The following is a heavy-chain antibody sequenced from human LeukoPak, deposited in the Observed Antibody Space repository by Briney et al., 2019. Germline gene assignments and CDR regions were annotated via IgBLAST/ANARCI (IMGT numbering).Heavy chain of an antibody. V-gene: IGHV1-69*13. CDR2: IIPIFGTA. J-gene: IGHJ3*02. CDR3: ARSYYDILTGYPGGIGQDAFDI. CDR1: GGTFSSYA. Sequence: GASVKVPCKASGGTFSSYAISWVRQAPGQGLEWMGGIIPIFGTANYAQKFQGRVTITADESTSTAYMELSSLRSEDTAVHYCARSYYDILTGYPGGIGQDAFDIWGQGTMVTVSS. D-gene: IGHD3-9*01.